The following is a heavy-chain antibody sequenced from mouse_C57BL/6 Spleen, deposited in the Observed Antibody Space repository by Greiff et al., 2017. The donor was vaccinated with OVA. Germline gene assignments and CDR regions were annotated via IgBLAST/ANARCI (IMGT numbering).Heavy chain of an antibody. CDR1: GYTFTSYW. CDR2: IDPSDSYT. CDR3: ARYTVVARDYAMDY. D-gene: IGHD1-1*01. Sequence: QVQLQQPGAELVKPGASVKLSCKASGYTFTSYWMQWVKQRPGQGLEWIGEIDPSDSYTNYNQKFKGKATLTVDTSSSTAYMQLSSLTSEDSAVYYSARYTVVARDYAMDYWGQGTSVTVSS. V-gene: IGHV1-50*01. J-gene: IGHJ4*01.